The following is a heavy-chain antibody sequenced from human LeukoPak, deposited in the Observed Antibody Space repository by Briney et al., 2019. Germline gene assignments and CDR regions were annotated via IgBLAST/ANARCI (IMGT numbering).Heavy chain of an antibody. CDR1: GFTVSSNY. D-gene: IGHD6-13*01. CDR2: IYSGGST. J-gene: IGHJ4*02. V-gene: IGHV3-66*01. Sequence: GGSLRLSCAASGFTVSSNYMSWVRQAPGKGLEWVSVIYSGGSTYYADSVKDRFTISRDNSKNTLYLQMNSLRAEDTAVYYCARGRAAAGRDFDYWGQGTLVTVSS. CDR3: ARGRAAAGRDFDY.